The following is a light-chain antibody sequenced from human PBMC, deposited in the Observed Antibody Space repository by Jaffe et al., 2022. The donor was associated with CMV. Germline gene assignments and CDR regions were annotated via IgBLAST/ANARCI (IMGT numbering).Light chain of an antibody. J-gene: IGLJ3*02. CDR3: SSYTISSTLWV. V-gene: IGLV2-14*03. Sequence: QSALTQPASVSGSPGQSITISCTGTSSDVGGYSYVSWYQQHPGKAPKLIIYDVSNRPSGVSNRFSGSKSGNTASLTISGLQAEDEADYYCSSYTISSTLWVFGGGTKLTVL. CDR1: SSDVGGYSY. CDR2: DVS.